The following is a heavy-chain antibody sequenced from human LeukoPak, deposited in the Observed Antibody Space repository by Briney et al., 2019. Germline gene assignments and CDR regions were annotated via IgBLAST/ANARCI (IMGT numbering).Heavy chain of an antibody. CDR2: MYYSGST. D-gene: IGHD4-23*01. V-gene: IGHV4-59*08. CDR1: GGSISSKY. Sequence: SETLSLTCTVSGGSISSKYWSWIRQPPGKGLEWIAFMYYSGSTNYNPSLKSRVTISLDTSKNQFSLKLSSVTAADTAVYYCARRSISGNSWDYFDYWGQGTLVTVSS. J-gene: IGHJ4*02. CDR3: ARRSISGNSWDYFDY.